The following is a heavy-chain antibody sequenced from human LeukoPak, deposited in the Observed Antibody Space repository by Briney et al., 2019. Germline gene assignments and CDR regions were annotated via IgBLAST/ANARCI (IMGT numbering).Heavy chain of an antibody. V-gene: IGHV3-23*01. CDR2: ISGSGGST. D-gene: IGHD3-3*01. J-gene: IGHJ1*01. CDR3: AKPDYDFWSGYGLQH. Sequence: GGSLRLSCAASGFTFSSYAMRWVRQAPGKGLEWVSAISGSGGSTYYADSVKGRFTISRDNSKNTLYLQMNSLRAEDTAVYYCAKPDYDFWSGYGLQHWGQGTLVTVSS. CDR1: GFTFSSYA.